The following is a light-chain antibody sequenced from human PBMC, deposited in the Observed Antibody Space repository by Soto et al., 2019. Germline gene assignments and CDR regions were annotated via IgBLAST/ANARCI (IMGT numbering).Light chain of an antibody. Sequence: VLTQSPATLPLSPGDRATLSCRASQNVGTYLAWYQQKPGQVPRLLIYDASNRATGIPARFSGSGSGTDFTLSISGLEPEDFAVYYCQQRFNWPLTFGGGTKVEIK. CDR3: QQRFNWPLT. CDR1: QNVGTY. CDR2: DAS. V-gene: IGKV3-11*01. J-gene: IGKJ4*01.